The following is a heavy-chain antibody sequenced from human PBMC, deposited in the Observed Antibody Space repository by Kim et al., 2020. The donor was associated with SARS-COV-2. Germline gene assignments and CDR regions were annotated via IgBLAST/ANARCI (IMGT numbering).Heavy chain of an antibody. D-gene: IGHD3-3*01. Sequence: GGSLRLSCAASGFTFDDYAMHWVRQAPGKGLEWVSGISWNSGSIGYADSVKGRFTISRDNAKNSLYLQMNSLRAEDTALYYCAKDMSRITIFGVVPFDY. CDR1: GFTFDDYA. CDR3: AKDMSRITIFGVVPFDY. J-gene: IGHJ4*01. CDR2: ISWNSGSI. V-gene: IGHV3-9*01.